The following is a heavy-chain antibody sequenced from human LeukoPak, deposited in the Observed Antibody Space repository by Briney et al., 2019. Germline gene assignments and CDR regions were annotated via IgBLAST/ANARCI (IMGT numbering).Heavy chain of an antibody. Sequence: PSETLSLTCTVSGGSISSYYWSWIRQPPGKGLEWIGYIYYSGSTNYNPSLKSRVTISVDTSKNQSSLKLSSVTAADTAVYYCARFPVVVVPAATPFDYWGQGTLVTVSS. CDR3: ARFPVVVVPAATPFDY. V-gene: IGHV4-59*01. CDR2: IYYSGST. J-gene: IGHJ4*02. CDR1: GGSISSYY. D-gene: IGHD2-2*01.